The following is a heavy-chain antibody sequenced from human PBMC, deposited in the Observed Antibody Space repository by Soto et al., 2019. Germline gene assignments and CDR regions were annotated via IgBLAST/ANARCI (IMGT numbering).Heavy chain of an antibody. V-gene: IGHV3-66*01. J-gene: IGHJ3*02. CDR3: ARAIFGVITTSPDDAFDI. D-gene: IGHD3-3*01. CDR2: IYSGGST. CDR1: GFTISRNY. Sequence: GGSLRLSCAASGFTISRNYMSWVRQAPGKGLEWVSVIYSGGSTYYADSVKGRFTISRDTSKNTLHLQMNSLRAEDTAVYYCARAIFGVITTSPDDAFDIWGQGTMVTVSS.